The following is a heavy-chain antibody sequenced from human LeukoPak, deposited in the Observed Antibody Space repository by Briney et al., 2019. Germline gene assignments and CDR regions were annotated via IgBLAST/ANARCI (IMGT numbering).Heavy chain of an antibody. CDR3: AKDIRNIACRVGTFDI. J-gene: IGHJ3*02. Sequence: GGSLRLSCAASGFTFSSYAMSWVRRAPGKGLEWVSATTGGGGSTYYADSVKGRFTISRDNSKDTLYLQMNSLRAEDTAVYYCAKDIRNIACRVGTFDIWGQGTTATVSS. CDR1: GFTFSSYA. V-gene: IGHV3-23*01. CDR2: TTGGGGST. D-gene: IGHD6-13*01.